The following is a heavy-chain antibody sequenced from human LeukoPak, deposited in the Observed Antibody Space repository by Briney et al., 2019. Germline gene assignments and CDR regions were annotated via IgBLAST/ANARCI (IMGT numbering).Heavy chain of an antibody. CDR2: INWNGGST. CDR1: GFTFDDYG. V-gene: IGHV3-20*04. CDR3: AKDLTVTSTCYFDL. D-gene: IGHD4-17*01. Sequence: GGSLRLSCAASGFTFDDYGMSWVRQAPGKGLEWVSGINWNGGSTGYADSVKGRFTISRDNAKNSLYLQMNSLRAEDTAVYYCAKDLTVTSTCYFDLWGQGTLVTVSS. J-gene: IGHJ5*02.